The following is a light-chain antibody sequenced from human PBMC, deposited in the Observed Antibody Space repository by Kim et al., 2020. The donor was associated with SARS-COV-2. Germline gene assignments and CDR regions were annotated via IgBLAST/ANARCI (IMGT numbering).Light chain of an antibody. CDR1: QNVFYSSTNKSY. CDR3: QQYYSTPRT. CDR2: WAS. V-gene: IGKV4-1*01. J-gene: IGKJ1*01. Sequence: DIVMTQSPDSLAVSLGERATINCKSTQNVFYSSTNKSYLAWYQQKRGQPPQLIIYWASSRKSGVPDRFSSGGSGTDFTLTISGLQAEDVAVYYCQQYYSTPRTFGQGTKLEI.